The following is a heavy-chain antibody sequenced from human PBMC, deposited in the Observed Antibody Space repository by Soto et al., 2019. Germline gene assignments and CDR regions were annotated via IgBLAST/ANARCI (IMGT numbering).Heavy chain of an antibody. CDR1: GYTFTSYG. Sequence: ASVKVSCKASGYTFTSYGISWVRQAPGQGLEWMGWISAYNGNTNYAQKLQGRVTMTTDTSTSTAYMELRSLRSDDTAVYYCARVFYYAANYYFDYWGQGTLVTVSS. CDR2: ISAYNGNT. J-gene: IGHJ4*02. D-gene: IGHD2-2*01. V-gene: IGHV1-18*01. CDR3: ARVFYYAANYYFDY.